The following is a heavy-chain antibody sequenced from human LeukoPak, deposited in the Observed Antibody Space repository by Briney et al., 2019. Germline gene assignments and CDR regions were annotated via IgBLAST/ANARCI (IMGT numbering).Heavy chain of an antibody. CDR2: IDPSDSYT. V-gene: IGHV5-10-1*01. Sequence: GESLKISCKDSGYRFTNYWISWVRQMPGKGLEWMGRIDPSDSYTSYSPSFQGHVTFSADKSISNAYLQWSSLKASDTAMYYCASPADYYGSGSYIAYWGQGTLVTVSS. J-gene: IGHJ4*02. CDR1: GYRFTNYW. D-gene: IGHD3-10*01. CDR3: ASPADYYGSGSYIAY.